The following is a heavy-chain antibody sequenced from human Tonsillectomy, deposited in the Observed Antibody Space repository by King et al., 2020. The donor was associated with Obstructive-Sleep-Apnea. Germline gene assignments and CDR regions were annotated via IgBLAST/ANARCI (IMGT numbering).Heavy chain of an antibody. CDR2: IRSRRDNYAT. V-gene: IGHV3-73*01. CDR3: SRQTDSCHDY. J-gene: IGHJ4*02. Sequence: QLVQSGGGLVQPGGSLKLSCAASGFTFDDSHMHWVRQAPGKGREWIGHIRSRRDNYATAYAASVNGRFSISRDHTKSTAYLQMNRLTTEDTAVYYCSRQTDSCHDYWGQGTRVTVSS. CDR1: GFTFDDSH. D-gene: IGHD2-2*01.